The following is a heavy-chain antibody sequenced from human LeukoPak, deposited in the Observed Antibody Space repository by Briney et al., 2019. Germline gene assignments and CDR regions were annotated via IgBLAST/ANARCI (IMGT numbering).Heavy chain of an antibody. Sequence: MPSETLSLTCSVSGGSISSSSDYWGWVRQPPGKGLEWIGSIYHSETTYYNPSLKGRVTISVDTSKNQFSLKLSSVTAADTAVYYCARGSYYGSGSYYYYYYYGMDVWGQGTTVTVSS. CDR3: ARGSYYGSGSYYYYYYYGMDV. J-gene: IGHJ6*02. CDR1: GGSISSSSDY. D-gene: IGHD3-10*01. V-gene: IGHV4-39*07. CDR2: IYHSETT.